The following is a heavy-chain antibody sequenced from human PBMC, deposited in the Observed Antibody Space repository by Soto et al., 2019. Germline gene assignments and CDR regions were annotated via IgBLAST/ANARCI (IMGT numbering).Heavy chain of an antibody. V-gene: IGHV4-34*01. J-gene: IGHJ3*01. Sequence: SETLSLTCAVYGGSFSGYFWNWIRQTPGKGLEWIGKVNHNGRNNYNPSLKSRVAISLDMSKNQISLKLTSVTAADTAVYYCARGGSSDWQVAFDFWGQGTMVT. CDR2: VNHNGRN. CDR3: ARGGSSDWQVAFDF. D-gene: IGHD6-19*01. CDR1: GGSFSGYF.